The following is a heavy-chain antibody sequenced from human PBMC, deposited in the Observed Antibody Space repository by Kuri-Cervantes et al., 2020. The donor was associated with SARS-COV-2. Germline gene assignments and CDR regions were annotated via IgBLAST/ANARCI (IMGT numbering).Heavy chain of an antibody. CDR1: GYSISSGYY. J-gene: IGHJ6*02. CDR2: IYHSGST. CDR3: ARVSTNLYYYYGMDV. V-gene: IGHV4-38-2*01. Sequence: GSLRLSCAVSGYSISSGYYWGWIRQPPGKGLEWIGSIYHSGSTYYHPSLKSRVTISVDTSKNQFSLKLSSVTAADTAVYYCARVSTNLYYYYGMDVWGQGTTVTVSS. D-gene: IGHD2-2*01.